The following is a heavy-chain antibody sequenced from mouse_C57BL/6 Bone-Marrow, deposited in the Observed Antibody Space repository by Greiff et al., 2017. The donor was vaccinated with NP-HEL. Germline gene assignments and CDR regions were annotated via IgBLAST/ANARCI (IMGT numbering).Heavy chain of an antibody. CDR1: GFSLTSYA. V-gene: IGHV2-9-1*01. CDR2: IWTGGGT. D-gene: IGHD2-1*01. Sequence: VQGVESGPGLVAPSQSLSITCPVSGFSLTSYAISWVRPPPGKGLEWLGVIWTGGGTNYTSARKSRLSISKDNSKSQVFLKMNSLQTDDTARYYCARWGYGNYFAYWGQGTLVTVSA. J-gene: IGHJ3*01. CDR3: ARWGYGNYFAY.